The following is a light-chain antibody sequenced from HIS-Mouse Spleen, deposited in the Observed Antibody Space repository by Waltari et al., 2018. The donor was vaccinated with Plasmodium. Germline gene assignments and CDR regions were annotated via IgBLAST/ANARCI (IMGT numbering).Light chain of an antibody. V-gene: IGLV3-10*01. CDR3: YSTDSSGNHRV. CDR1: AFPNKY. J-gene: IGLJ3*02. Sequence: SYELTQPPSVSVSPGHTARIPCSGDAFPNKYAYWYQQKSGQAPVLVIYEDSKRPSGIPERFSGSSSGTMATLTISGAQVEDEADYYCYSTDSSGNHRVFGGGTKLTVL. CDR2: EDS.